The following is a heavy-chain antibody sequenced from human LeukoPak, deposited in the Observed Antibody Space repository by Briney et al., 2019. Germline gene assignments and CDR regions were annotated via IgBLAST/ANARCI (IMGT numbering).Heavy chain of an antibody. CDR3: ARAASCGGDCSSSYLQH. J-gene: IGHJ1*01. CDR2: IKSDGSST. V-gene: IGHV3-74*01. CDR1: GFTFSSHW. Sequence: PGGSLRLSCAASGFTFSSHWMHWVRQAPGXGLVWVSRIKSDGSSTSYADSVKGRFTISRDNAKNTLYLQMNSLRAEDMAVYYCARAASCGGDCSSSYLQHWGQGTLVTVSS. D-gene: IGHD2-21*02.